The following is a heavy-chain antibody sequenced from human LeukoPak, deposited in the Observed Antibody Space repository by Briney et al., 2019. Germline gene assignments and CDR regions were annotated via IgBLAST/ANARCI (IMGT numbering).Heavy chain of an antibody. CDR3: AKLTYGSGTYGAFDY. CDR2: ISSSGSTI. CDR1: GFTFSDYY. J-gene: IGHJ4*02. Sequence: GGSLRLSCAASGFTFSDYYMSWIRQAPGQGLEWVSYISSSGSTIYYSVPVTGRFTISRDNAKNSLYLQMNSLRAEDTAVYYCAKLTYGSGTYGAFDYWGQGTLVTVST. D-gene: IGHD3-10*01. V-gene: IGHV3-11*01.